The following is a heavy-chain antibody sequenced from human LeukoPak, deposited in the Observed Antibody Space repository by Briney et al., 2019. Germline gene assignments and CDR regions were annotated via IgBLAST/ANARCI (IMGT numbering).Heavy chain of an antibody. J-gene: IGHJ4*02. CDR3: ARDHGGNAYDY. D-gene: IGHD4-23*01. CDR2: IKRKSDGGTT. V-gene: IGHV3-15*07. CDR1: GSTFTNAW. Sequence: GGSLRLSCAASGSTFTNAWMNWVRQAPGKGLEWVGRIKRKSDGGTTDYAAPVKGRFTMSRDDSKNTLYLQMNSLRAEDTAVYYCARDHGGNAYDYWGQGTLVTVSS.